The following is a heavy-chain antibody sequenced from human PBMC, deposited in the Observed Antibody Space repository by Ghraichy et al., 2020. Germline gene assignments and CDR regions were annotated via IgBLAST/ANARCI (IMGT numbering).Heavy chain of an antibody. D-gene: IGHD5-18*01. J-gene: IGHJ4*02. Sequence: LSLTCAASGFTFSSYAMHWVRQAPGKGLEYVSAVISNGGATYYADSVKGRFTISRDNSKNTLYLQMGSLRADDMAVYYCARTGYSYEFDYWGQGTLVTVSS. CDR2: VISNGGAT. CDR1: GFTFSSYA. V-gene: IGHV3-64*02. CDR3: ARTGYSYEFDY.